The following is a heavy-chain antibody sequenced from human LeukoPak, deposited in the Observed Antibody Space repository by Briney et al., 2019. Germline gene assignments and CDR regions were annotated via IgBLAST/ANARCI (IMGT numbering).Heavy chain of an antibody. J-gene: IGHJ3*02. D-gene: IGHD6-19*01. CDR1: GFIFGSYW. V-gene: IGHV3-30*03. CDR2: ISYDGSNK. Sequence: GGSLRLSCAGSGFIFGSYWMSWVRQAPGKGLEWVAVISYDGSNKYYADSVKGRFTISRDNSKNTLYLQMNSLRAEDTAVYYCARDDRQWLDIFGAFDIWGQGTMVTVSS. CDR3: ARDDRQWLDIFGAFDI.